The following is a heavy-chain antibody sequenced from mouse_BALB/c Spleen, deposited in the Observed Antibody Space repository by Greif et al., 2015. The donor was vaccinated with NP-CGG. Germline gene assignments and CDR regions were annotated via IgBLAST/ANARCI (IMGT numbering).Heavy chain of an antibody. CDR3: ARYYYGSSYYFDY. Sequence: EVHLVESGPSLVKPSQTLSPTCSVTGDSITSGYWNWIRKFPGNKLEYMGYKSYSGSTYYNPSLKSRISITRDTSKNQYYLQLNSVTTEDTATYYCARYYYGSSYYFDYWGQGTTLTVSS. D-gene: IGHD1-1*01. CDR2: KSYSGST. J-gene: IGHJ2*01. V-gene: IGHV3-8*02. CDR1: GDSITSGY.